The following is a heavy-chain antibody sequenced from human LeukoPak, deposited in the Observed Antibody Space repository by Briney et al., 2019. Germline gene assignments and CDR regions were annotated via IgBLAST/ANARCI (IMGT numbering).Heavy chain of an antibody. D-gene: IGHD3-22*01. CDR3: TRGGYYWFDP. CDR1: GFTFSSYW. J-gene: IGHJ5*02. Sequence: GGSLRLSCAASGFTFSSYWMSWVRQAPGRGLEWVANIKHDGSEKYYVDSVEGRFTISRDNTKNSLYLQMNSLRGEDTAVYYCTRGGYYWFDPWGQGTLVTVSS. V-gene: IGHV3-7*01. CDR2: IKHDGSEK.